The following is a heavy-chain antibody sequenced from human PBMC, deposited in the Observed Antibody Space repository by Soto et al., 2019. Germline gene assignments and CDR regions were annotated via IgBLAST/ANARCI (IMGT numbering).Heavy chain of an antibody. V-gene: IGHV1-69*12. CDR2: IIPIFGTA. J-gene: IGHJ6*02. CDR1: GGTFSSYA. D-gene: IGHD6-19*01. CDR3: AGQGGWRPYYYYYYGMDV. Sequence: QVQLVQSGAEVKKPGSSVKVSCKASGGTFSSYAISWVRQAPGQGLEWMGGIIPIFGTANYAQKFQGRVMITADESTSTAYMELSSLRSEDTAVYYCAGQGGWRPYYYYYYGMDVWGQGTTVTVSS.